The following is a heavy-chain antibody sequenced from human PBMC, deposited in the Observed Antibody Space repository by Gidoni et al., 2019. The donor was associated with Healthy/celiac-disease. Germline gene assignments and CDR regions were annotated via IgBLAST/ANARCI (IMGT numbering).Heavy chain of an antibody. CDR3: AATYYDTPGGMGV. Sequence: EVQLLESGGGLVQPGGSLRLSCAASGFTFSSYAMSWVRQAPGKGLEWVSAISGSGGSTYYADSVKGRFTVSRDNSKNTLYLQMNSLRAEDTAIYYCAATYYDTPGGMGVWGQGTTVTVSS. J-gene: IGHJ6*02. V-gene: IGHV3-23*01. D-gene: IGHD3-9*01. CDR1: GFTFSSYA. CDR2: ISGSGGST.